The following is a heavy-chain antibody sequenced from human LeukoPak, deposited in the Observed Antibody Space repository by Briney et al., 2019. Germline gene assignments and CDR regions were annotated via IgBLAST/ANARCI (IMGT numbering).Heavy chain of an antibody. V-gene: IGHV3-64*01. D-gene: IGHD6-19*01. J-gene: IGHJ4*02. CDR1: GFSFSAYI. CDR3: TRRYGGHSGWAGYHDS. Sequence: GGSLRLSCVATGFSFSAYIMHWVRQAPGKGLEYVSAIRSDGSSTFYPNSVKGRFTISRDNSKSALYLQMGSLRAEDTAVYYCTRRYGGHSGWAGYHDSWGQGTLVTVSS. CDR2: IRSDGSST.